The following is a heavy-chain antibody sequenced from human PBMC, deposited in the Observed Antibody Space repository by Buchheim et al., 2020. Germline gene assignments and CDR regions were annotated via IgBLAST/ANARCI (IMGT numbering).Heavy chain of an antibody. CDR2: ISGSGFGT. CDR3: AKDGGRTSWGTSPLYYFDS. D-gene: IGHD7-27*01. J-gene: IGHJ4*02. V-gene: IGHV3-23*01. CDR1: GFTSTSYG. Sequence: EVVLLESGGGLARPGGSMRLSCAGSGFTSTSYGMSWVRQAPGRGLKWVAGISGSGFGTWYADSVKGRFTISRDHSTTTLNFQMDNLRVEDTAVYYCAKDGGRTSWGTSPLYYFDSWGQGSL.